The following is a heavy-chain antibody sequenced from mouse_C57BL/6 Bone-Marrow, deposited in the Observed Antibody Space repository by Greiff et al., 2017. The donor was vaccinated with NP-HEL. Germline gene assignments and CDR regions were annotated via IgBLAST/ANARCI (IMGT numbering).Heavy chain of an antibody. J-gene: IGHJ3*01. CDR3: NYDYDPFAY. CDR1: GFNIKDDY. D-gene: IGHD2-4*01. Sequence: VQLQQSGAELVRPGASVKLSCTASGFNIKDDYMHWVKQRPEQGLEWIGWIDPENGATEYASKFQGKATITADTSSNTAYLQLSSLTSEDTAVYYCNYDYDPFAYWGQGTLVTVSA. CDR2: IDPENGAT. V-gene: IGHV14-4*01.